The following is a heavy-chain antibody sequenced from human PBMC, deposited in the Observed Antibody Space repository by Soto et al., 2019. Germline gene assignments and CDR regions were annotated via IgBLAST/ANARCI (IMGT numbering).Heavy chain of an antibody. CDR1: GGSISSSSYY. Sequence: QLQLQESGPGLVKPSETLSLTCTVSGGSISSSSYYWGWIRQPPGKGLEWFGSIYYSGSTYYNPYLKSRVPIAVDTSKILFSRKLSSVSAADTAMYYCARLWRYYDRSGYQSGYYFDYWGQGTLVTVSS. CDR2: IYYSGST. CDR3: ARLWRYYDRSGYQSGYYFDY. D-gene: IGHD3-22*01. J-gene: IGHJ4*02. V-gene: IGHV4-39*01.